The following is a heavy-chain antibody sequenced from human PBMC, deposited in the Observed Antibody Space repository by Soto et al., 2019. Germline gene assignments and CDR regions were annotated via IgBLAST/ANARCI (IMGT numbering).Heavy chain of an antibody. CDR1: GFTFSSYA. CDR3: AKGGNRCSSTSCYGYYYYYMDV. Sequence: EVQLLESGGGLVQPGRSLRLSCAASGFTFSSYAMSWVRQAPGKGLEWVSAISGSGGSTYYADSVKGRFTISRDNSKNTLYLQMNSLRAEDTAVYYCAKGGNRCSSTSCYGYYYYYMDVWGKGTTVTVSS. J-gene: IGHJ6*03. V-gene: IGHV3-23*01. CDR2: ISGSGGST. D-gene: IGHD2-2*01.